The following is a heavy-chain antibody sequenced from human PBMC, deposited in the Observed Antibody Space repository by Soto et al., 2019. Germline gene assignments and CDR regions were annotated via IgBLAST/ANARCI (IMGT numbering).Heavy chain of an antibody. V-gene: IGHV3-21*06. D-gene: IGHD1-26*01. CDR3: ATDGRDDSGRHFDF. CDR2: ISTSSSYI. Sequence: PGGSLRLSCAASGFTFSSYSMNWIRQAPGQGLEWVSSISTSSSYIFYADSLKGRFTVSRDNAKNSLYLQMNSLGAEDTAVYYCATDGRDDSGRHFDFWGQGTLVTVSS. CDR1: GFTFSSYS. J-gene: IGHJ4*02.